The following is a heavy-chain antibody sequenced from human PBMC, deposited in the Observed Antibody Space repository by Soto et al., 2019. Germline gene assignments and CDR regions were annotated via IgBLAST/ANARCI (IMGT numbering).Heavy chain of an antibody. J-gene: IGHJ4*02. V-gene: IGHV3-66*01. CDR1: GFTVSSNY. CDR2: IYSGGRT. D-gene: IGHD3-10*01. CDR3: ARDSQYYGSGNYFDY. Sequence: GGSLRLSFAVSGFTVSSNYMSWVRQAPGKGLEWVSVIYSGGRTYYADSVKDRFAISRDNSKNTLYLQMNSLRAEDTAVYYCARDSQYYGSGNYFDYWGQGTLVTVSS.